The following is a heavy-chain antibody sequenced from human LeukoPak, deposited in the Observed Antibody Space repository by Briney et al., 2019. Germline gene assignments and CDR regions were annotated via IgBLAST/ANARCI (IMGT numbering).Heavy chain of an antibody. J-gene: IGHJ4*02. V-gene: IGHV3-30*18. D-gene: IGHD1-26*01. CDR3: AKDGDLVGANYYFDY. CDR1: GFTFSNNG. CDR2: ISFDGNNK. Sequence: GGSLRLSCAASGFTFSNNGMHWVRQAPGKGLEWVAAISFDGNNKFYGDSVKGRFTISRDNSKNTLYLQMNSQGTEDTAVYYCAKDGDLVGANYYFDYWGQGSLVTVSS.